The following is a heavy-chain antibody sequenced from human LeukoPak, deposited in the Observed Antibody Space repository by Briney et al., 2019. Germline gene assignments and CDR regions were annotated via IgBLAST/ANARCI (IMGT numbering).Heavy chain of an antibody. J-gene: IGHJ3*02. Sequence: GGSLRLSCAASGFTFSSYAMSWVRQAPGKGLEWVSAISGSGGSTYYADSVKGRFTISRDNSKNTLYLQMNSLRAEDTAVCYCAKVYAGYSSGWYGGAFDIWGQGTMVTVSS. V-gene: IGHV3-23*01. CDR2: ISGSGGST. CDR1: GFTFSSYA. CDR3: AKVYAGYSSGWYGGAFDI. D-gene: IGHD6-19*01.